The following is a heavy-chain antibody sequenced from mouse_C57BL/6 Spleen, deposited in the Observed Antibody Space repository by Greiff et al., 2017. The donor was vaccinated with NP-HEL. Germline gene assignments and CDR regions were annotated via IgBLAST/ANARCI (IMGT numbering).Heavy chain of an antibody. D-gene: IGHD2-5*01. CDR3: ARNGVTTDYYAMDY. Sequence: QVQLKESGAELVKPGASVKLSCKASGYTFTSYWMHWVKQRPGRGLEWIGRIDPNSGGTKYNEKFKSKATLTVDKPASTAYMQLSSLTSEDSAVYYCARNGVTTDYYAMDYWGQGTSVTVSS. CDR1: GYTFTSYW. CDR2: IDPNSGGT. J-gene: IGHJ4*01. V-gene: IGHV1-72*01.